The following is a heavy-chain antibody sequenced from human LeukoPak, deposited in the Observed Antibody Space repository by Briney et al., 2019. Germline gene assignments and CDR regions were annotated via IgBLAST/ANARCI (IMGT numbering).Heavy chain of an antibody. Sequence: GGSLRPSCAASGFTSSSYGMSWVRQAPGKGLEWVSGINWNGGSTGYADSVKGRFTISRDNAKNSLYLQMNSLRAEDTALYHCARGLAGTMGYYYYGMDVWGQGTTVTVSS. D-gene: IGHD6-13*01. CDR1: GFTSSSYG. V-gene: IGHV3-20*01. CDR2: INWNGGST. CDR3: ARGLAGTMGYYYYGMDV. J-gene: IGHJ6*02.